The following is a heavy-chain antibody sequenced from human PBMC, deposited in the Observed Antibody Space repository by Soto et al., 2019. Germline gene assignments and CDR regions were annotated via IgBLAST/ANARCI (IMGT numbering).Heavy chain of an antibody. Sequence: AGESLKISCKGSGYSFTSYWISWVRQMPGKGLEWMGRIDPSDSYTNYSPSFQGHVTISADKSISTAYLQWSSLKASDTAMYYCARPHYYDSSGYYSDAFDIWGQGTMVTVSS. J-gene: IGHJ3*02. CDR2: IDPSDSYT. CDR3: ARPHYYDSSGYYSDAFDI. D-gene: IGHD3-22*01. CDR1: GYSFTSYW. V-gene: IGHV5-10-1*01.